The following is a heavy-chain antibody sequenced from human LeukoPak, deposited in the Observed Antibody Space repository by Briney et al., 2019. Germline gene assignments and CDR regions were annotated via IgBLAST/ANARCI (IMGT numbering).Heavy chain of an antibody. J-gene: IGHJ5*02. D-gene: IGHD2-2*01. CDR2: IIPIFGTA. V-gene: IGHV1-69*13. Sequence: ASVKVSCKASGGTFSSYAISWVRQAPGQGLEWMGGIIPIFGTANNAQKFQGRVTITADESTSTAYMELSSLRSEDTAVYYCARYCSSTSCYGDWFDPWGQGTLVTVSS. CDR1: GGTFSSYA. CDR3: ARYCSSTSCYGDWFDP.